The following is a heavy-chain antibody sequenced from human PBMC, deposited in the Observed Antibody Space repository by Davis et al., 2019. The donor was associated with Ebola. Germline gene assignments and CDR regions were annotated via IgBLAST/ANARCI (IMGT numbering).Heavy chain of an antibody. D-gene: IGHD6-6*01. Sequence: GGSLRLSCKGSGYSFTSYWIGWVRQMPGKGLEWMGIIYPGDSDTRYSPSFQGQVTISANKSINTAYLQWSSLKATDTAIYYCARLLLSSIATRPPDNWGQGTLVTVSS. CDR1: GYSFTSYW. J-gene: IGHJ4*02. CDR3: ARLLLSSIATRPPDN. V-gene: IGHV5-51*01. CDR2: IYPGDSDT.